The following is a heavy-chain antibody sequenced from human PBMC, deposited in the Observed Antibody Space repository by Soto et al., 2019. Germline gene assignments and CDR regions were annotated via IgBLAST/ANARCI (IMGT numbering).Heavy chain of an antibody. CDR1: GGSVSSRAYS. J-gene: IGHJ5*02. V-gene: IGHV4-30-2*01. CDR3: VTGQYDSGTYTNWFDP. CDR2: IAHTGST. Sequence: PSETLSLTCTVSGGSVSSRAYSWNWIRQPVGRALEWIGYIAHTGSTYYNASLASRVTISMDRSQNQFSLRLTSVTAADTAVYFCVTGQYDSGTYTNWFDPWGKGKLVTVYS. D-gene: IGHD3-10*01.